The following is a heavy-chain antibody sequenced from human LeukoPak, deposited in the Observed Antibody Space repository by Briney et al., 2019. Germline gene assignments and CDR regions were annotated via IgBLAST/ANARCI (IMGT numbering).Heavy chain of an antibody. V-gene: IGHV4-39*01. CDR1: GGSISSSSHY. J-gene: IGHJ4*02. CDR3: ARQEGAAAGTLFVY. CDR2: IYYSGST. D-gene: IGHD6-13*01. Sequence: PSETLSLTCTVSGGSISSSSHYWGWIRQPPGKGLEWIGSIYYSGSTYYNPSLKSRVTISVDTSKNQFSLKLSSVTAADTAVYYCARQEGAAAGTLFVYWGQGTLVTVSS.